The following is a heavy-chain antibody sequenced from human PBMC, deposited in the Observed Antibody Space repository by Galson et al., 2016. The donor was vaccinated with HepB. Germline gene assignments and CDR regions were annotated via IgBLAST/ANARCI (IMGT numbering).Heavy chain of an antibody. CDR2: TNNANGNT. CDR3: ARDGGSGWSRLW. V-gene: IGHV1-3*04. J-gene: IGHJ4*02. Sequence: SVKVSCKASGYTFTSYAIHWVRQAPGQRLEWMGWTNNANGNTEYSQSFQGRVTFTRDTSASTAYMELSSLRSEDTAVYYCARDGGSGWSRLWWGQGTLVTVST. D-gene: IGHD6-19*01. CDR1: GYTFTSYA.